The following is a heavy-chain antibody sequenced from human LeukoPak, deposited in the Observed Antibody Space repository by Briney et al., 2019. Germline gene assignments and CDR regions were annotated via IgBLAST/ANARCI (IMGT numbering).Heavy chain of an antibody. CDR3: AKPYDYGGYYFDY. Sequence: GGSLRLSCAASGFTFYDYAMHWVRHAPGKGLEWVSLISWDGGSTYYADSVKGRFTISRDNSKNSLYLQMSSLRAEDTALYYCAKPYDYGGYYFDYWGQGTLVTVSS. D-gene: IGHD4-23*01. V-gene: IGHV3-43D*03. CDR2: ISWDGGST. CDR1: GFTFYDYA. J-gene: IGHJ4*02.